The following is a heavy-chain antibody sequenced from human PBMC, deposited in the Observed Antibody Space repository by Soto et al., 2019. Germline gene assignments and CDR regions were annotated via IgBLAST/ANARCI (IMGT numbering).Heavy chain of an antibody. CDR1: GYTFTYRY. CDR3: ARARGIAVANIAFDI. D-gene: IGHD6-19*01. J-gene: IGHJ3*02. Sequence: SVKVSCKASGYTFTYRYLHWVRQAPGQALEWMGWITPFNGNTDYAQKFQDRVTITRDRSMSTAYMELSSLRSEDTAMYYCARARGIAVANIAFDIWGQGTMVTVSS. CDR2: ITPFNGNT. V-gene: IGHV1-45*02.